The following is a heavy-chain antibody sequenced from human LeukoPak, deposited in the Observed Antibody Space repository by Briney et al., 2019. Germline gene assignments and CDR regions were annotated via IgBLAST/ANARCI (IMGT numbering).Heavy chain of an antibody. CDR2: IIPIFGTA. V-gene: IGHV1-69*13. J-gene: IGHJ6*02. CDR3: ARAPGGAPPYYYYYGMDV. D-gene: IGHD1-26*01. CDR1: GGTFSSYA. Sequence: ASVKVSCKASGGTFSSYAISWVRQAPGRGLEWMGGIIPIFGTANYAQKFQGRVTITADESTSTAYMELSSLRSEDTAVYYCARAPGGAPPYYYYYGMDVWGQGTTVTVSS.